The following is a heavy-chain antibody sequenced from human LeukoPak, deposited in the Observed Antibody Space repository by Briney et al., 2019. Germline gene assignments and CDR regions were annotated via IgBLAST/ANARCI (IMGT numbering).Heavy chain of an antibody. CDR1: GFTFSSYG. J-gene: IGHJ4*02. V-gene: IGHV3-33*06. D-gene: IGHD6-13*01. Sequence: QAGGSLRLSCAASGFTFSSYGMHWVRQAPGKGLEWVAVIWYDGSNKYYADSVKGRFTISRDYSKNTLYLQMNSLRAEDTAVYYCAKDAFPAAAGTFDYWGQGTLVTVSS. CDR2: IWYDGSNK. CDR3: AKDAFPAAAGTFDY.